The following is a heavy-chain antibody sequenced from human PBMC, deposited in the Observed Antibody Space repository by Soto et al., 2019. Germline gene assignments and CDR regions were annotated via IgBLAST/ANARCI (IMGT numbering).Heavy chain of an antibody. J-gene: IGHJ4*02. Sequence: GASVKVSCKASGYTFTNYGISWVRQAPGQGLEWMGWISAYNGNTKYAQKLQGRVTMTTDTSTSTAYMELRSLRSDDTAVYYCAREAAAAAPIWYYFDYWGQGTLVTVSS. CDR3: AREAAAAAPIWYYFDY. D-gene: IGHD6-13*01. CDR1: GYTFTNYG. CDR2: ISAYNGNT. V-gene: IGHV1-18*01.